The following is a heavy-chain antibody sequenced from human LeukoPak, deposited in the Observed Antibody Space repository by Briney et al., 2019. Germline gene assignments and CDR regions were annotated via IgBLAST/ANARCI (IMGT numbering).Heavy chain of an antibody. J-gene: IGHJ4*02. D-gene: IGHD6-6*01. CDR2: INPNSGGT. Sequence: ASVKVSCKASGYTFTGHYMHWVRQAPGQGLEWMGWINPNSGGTNYAQKFQGRVTMTRDTSISTAYMELSRLRSDDTAVYYCAREGDAYSSSTDFDYWGQGTLVTVSS. CDR1: GYTFTGHY. CDR3: AREGDAYSSSTDFDY. V-gene: IGHV1-2*02.